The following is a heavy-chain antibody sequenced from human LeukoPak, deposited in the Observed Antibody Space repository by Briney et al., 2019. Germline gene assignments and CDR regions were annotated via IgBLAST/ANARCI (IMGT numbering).Heavy chain of an antibody. CDR3: AKGLGSWYGGGHYYGMDV. D-gene: IGHD6-13*01. V-gene: IGHV3-30*18. CDR1: GFTFSSYG. Sequence: GGSLRLSCAASGFTFSSYGMHWVRQAPGKGLEWVAVISYDGSNKYYADSVKGRFTISRDSSKNTLYLQMNSLRAEDTAVYYCAKGLGSWYGGGHYYGMDVWGQGTTVTVSS. J-gene: IGHJ6*02. CDR2: ISYDGSNK.